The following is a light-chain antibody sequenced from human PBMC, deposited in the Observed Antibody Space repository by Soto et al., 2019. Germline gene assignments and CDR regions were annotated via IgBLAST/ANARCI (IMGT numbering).Light chain of an antibody. Sequence: EIVLTQSPGTLSLSPGERATLSCRASQSISSSYLAWYQKRPGQAPRLLIFGASYRATGIPDRFSGSGSGRDFSLTISRLEPEDFAVYYCQQYSSSPPEFTFGPGTRVDSK. CDR1: QSISSSY. V-gene: IGKV3-20*01. CDR3: QQYSSSPPEFT. CDR2: GAS. J-gene: IGKJ3*01.